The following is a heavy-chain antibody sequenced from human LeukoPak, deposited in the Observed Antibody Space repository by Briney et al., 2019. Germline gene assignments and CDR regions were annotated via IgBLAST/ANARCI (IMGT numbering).Heavy chain of an antibody. CDR3: ARGLSVRIYYYGSGSYLDYYYMDV. CDR1: GGTFSSYA. V-gene: IGHV1-69*05. D-gene: IGHD3-10*01. J-gene: IGHJ6*03. Sequence: SVKVSCKASGGTFSSYAISWVRQAPGQGLEWMGGIIPIFGTANYAQKFQGRVTITRNTSISTAYMELSSLRSEDTAVYYCARGLSVRIYYYGSGSYLDYYYMDVWGKGTTVTVSS. CDR2: IIPIFGTA.